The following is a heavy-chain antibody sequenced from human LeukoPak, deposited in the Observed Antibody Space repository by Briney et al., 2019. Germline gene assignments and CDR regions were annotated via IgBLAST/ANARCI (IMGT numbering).Heavy chain of an antibody. D-gene: IGHD2-2*02. Sequence: SSETLSLTCTVSGGSISSSSYYWGWIRQPPGKGLEWIGSIYYSGSTYYNPSLKSRVTISVDTSKNQFSLKLSSVTAADTAVYYCARVGRYCSSTSCYTGWFDPWGQGTLVTVSS. CDR2: IYYSGST. J-gene: IGHJ5*02. V-gene: IGHV4-39*01. CDR1: GGSISSSSYY. CDR3: ARVGRYCSSTSCYTGWFDP.